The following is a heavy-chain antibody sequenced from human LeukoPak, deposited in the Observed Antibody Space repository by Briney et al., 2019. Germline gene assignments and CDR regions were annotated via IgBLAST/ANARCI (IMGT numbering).Heavy chain of an antibody. D-gene: IGHD6-13*01. J-gene: IGHJ4*02. V-gene: IGHV3-74*01. CDR1: GFTFRTSG. CDR2: ISTDASSP. CDR3: TGHHQAYSRTY. Sequence: GGSLRLSCAASGFTFRTSGMSWVRQAPGKGLVWVSRISTDASSPTYADSVKGRFTISRDNAKDTLYLQMNSLRAEDTAVYYCTGHHQAYSRTYWGQGTLVTVSS.